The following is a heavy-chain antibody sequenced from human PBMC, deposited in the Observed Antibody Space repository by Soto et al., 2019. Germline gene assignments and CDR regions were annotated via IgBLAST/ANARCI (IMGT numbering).Heavy chain of an antibody. CDR2: ISYDGSNK. CDR3: ARDTYDFWSGYRGAYYYYGMDV. D-gene: IGHD3-3*01. J-gene: IGHJ6*02. Sequence: ESGGGVVQPGRSLRLSCAASGFTFSSYAMHWVRQAPGKGLEWVAVISYDGSNKYYADSVKGRFTISRDNSKNTLYLQMNSLRAEDTAVYYCARDTYDFWSGYRGAYYYYGMDVWGQGTTVTVSS. CDR1: GFTFSSYA. V-gene: IGHV3-30-3*01.